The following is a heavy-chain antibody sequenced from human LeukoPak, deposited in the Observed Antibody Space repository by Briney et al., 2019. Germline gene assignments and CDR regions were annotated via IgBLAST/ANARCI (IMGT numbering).Heavy chain of an antibody. CDR3: AKASYSGSYYEFAYFDY. Sequence: GGSLRLSCAASGFTFSSYAMSWVRQAPGKGLEWVSYITYSGDSAYYADSVKGRFTISRDNSKNTLYLQMNSLRAEDTAVYYCAKASYSGSYYEFAYFDYWGQGTLVTVSS. CDR2: ITYSGDSA. J-gene: IGHJ4*02. V-gene: IGHV3-23*01. CDR1: GFTFSSYA. D-gene: IGHD1-26*01.